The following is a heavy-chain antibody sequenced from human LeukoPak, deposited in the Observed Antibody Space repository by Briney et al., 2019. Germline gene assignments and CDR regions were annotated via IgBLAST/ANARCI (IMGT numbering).Heavy chain of an antibody. CDR2: INGRGDDT. Sequence: GGSLRLSCAASGFTFTSYAMSWVRQAPGKGLQWVSTINGRGDDTHYADSVKDRFGISRDNSKNTLYLHMNSLRAEDTAVYYCAKRPTVTASDHFDYWGQGTLVTVSS. D-gene: IGHD4-17*01. J-gene: IGHJ4*02. CDR1: GFTFTSYA. V-gene: IGHV3-23*01. CDR3: AKRPTVTASDHFDY.